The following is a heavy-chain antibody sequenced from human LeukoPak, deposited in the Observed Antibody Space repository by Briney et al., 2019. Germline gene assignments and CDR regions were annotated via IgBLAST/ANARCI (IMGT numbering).Heavy chain of an antibody. D-gene: IGHD2-15*01. CDR2: IDSNSRTI. CDR3: VREYCSGGSCSDAFDI. V-gene: IGHV3-48*03. CDR1: GFIFSTYE. Sequence: GGSLRLSCAASGFIFSTYEMDWVRQAPGKGLEWISYIDSNSRTIHYADSVRGRFTISRDNAKNSLFLQMNSLRAEDTAVYYCVREYCSGGSCSDAFDIWGQGTMVTVSS. J-gene: IGHJ3*02.